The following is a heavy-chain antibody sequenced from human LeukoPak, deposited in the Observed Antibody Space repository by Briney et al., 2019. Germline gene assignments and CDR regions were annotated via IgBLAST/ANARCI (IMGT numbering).Heavy chain of an antibody. D-gene: IGHD6-19*01. CDR1: GFTFSSYA. CDR3: ARHGGWGTGKTDY. J-gene: IGHJ4*02. Sequence: GSLRLSCAASGFTFSSYAMSWVRQAPGKGLEWIGEINHSGSTNYNPSLKSRVTISVDTYKNQFSLKLSSVTAADTAVYYCARHGGWGTGKTDYWGQGTLVTVSS. CDR2: INHSGST. V-gene: IGHV4-34*01.